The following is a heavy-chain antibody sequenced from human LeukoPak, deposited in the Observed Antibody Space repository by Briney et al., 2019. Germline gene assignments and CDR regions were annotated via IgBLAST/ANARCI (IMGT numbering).Heavy chain of an antibody. CDR3: ARDGLVVPAAMPYYYYYAMDV. D-gene: IGHD2-2*01. CDR1: GGSISSGSYY. Sequence: PSETLSLTCTVSGGSISSGSYYWRWIRQPAGKGLEWIGRIYTSGTTNYNPSLKSRVTISLDTPKNQFSLKLSSVTAADTAVYYCARDGLVVPAAMPYYYYYAMDVWGQGTTVTVSS. CDR2: IYTSGTT. V-gene: IGHV4-61*02. J-gene: IGHJ6*02.